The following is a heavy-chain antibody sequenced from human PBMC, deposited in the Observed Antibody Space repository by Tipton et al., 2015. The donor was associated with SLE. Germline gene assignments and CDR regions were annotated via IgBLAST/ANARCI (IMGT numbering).Heavy chain of an antibody. J-gene: IGHJ4*02. V-gene: IGHV1-69*06. CDR1: GGTFSSYA. CDR2: IIPIFGTA. CDR3: ARGWDYLDQAGIDY. Sequence: QLVQYGAEVKKPGSSVKVSCKASGGTFSSYAISWVRQAPGQGLEWMGGIIPIFGTANYAQKFQGRVTITADKSTSTAYMELSSLRSEDTAVYYCARGWDYLDQAGIDYWGQGTLVTVSS. D-gene: IGHD1-7*01.